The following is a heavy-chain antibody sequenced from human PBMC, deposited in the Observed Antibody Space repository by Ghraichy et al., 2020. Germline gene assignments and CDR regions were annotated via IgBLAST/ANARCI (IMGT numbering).Heavy chain of an antibody. J-gene: IGHJ5*02. Sequence: ASVKVSCKASGYTFDSYGITWVRQAPGHGLEWMGWISGYNGNTKYAERFQGRLTLTADTATSTGYMDLSSLRSDDTAIYFCARDKLIRGEVSFFDPWGQGTLVTVSS. D-gene: IGHD3-10*01. V-gene: IGHV1-18*04. CDR2: ISGYNGNT. CDR3: ARDKLIRGEVSFFDP. CDR1: GYTFDSYG.